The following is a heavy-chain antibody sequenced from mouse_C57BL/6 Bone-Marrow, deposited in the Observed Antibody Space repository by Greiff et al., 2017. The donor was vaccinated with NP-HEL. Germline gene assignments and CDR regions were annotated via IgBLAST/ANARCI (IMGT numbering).Heavy chain of an antibody. CDR2: IHPNSGST. Sequence: VKLVESGAELVKPGASVKLSCKASGYTFTSYWMHWVKQRPGQGLEWIGMIHPNSGSTNYNEKFKSKATLTVDKSSSTAYMQLSSLTSEDSAVYYCARENYSNYRNYAMDYWGQGTSVTVSS. CDR3: ARENYSNYRNYAMDY. CDR1: GYTFTSYW. V-gene: IGHV1-64*01. J-gene: IGHJ4*01. D-gene: IGHD2-5*01.